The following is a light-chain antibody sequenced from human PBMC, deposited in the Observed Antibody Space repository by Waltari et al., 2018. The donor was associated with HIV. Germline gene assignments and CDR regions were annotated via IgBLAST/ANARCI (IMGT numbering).Light chain of an antibody. CDR1: RSITTS. V-gene: IGKV1-5*03. Sequence: DIQLTQVPSTLSASVVDRVTITCRPGRSITTSLAWDQQKPGKAPKFLIFQASSLNSGVPSRFSVMGSETDFTLTINCLQSDDFATYYCQQYHDYSTFGQGTKVEI. J-gene: IGKJ1*01. CDR3: QQYHDYST. CDR2: QAS.